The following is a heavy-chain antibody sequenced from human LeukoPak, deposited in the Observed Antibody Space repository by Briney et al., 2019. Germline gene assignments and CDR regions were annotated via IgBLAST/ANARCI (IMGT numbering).Heavy chain of an antibody. J-gene: IGHJ3*02. CDR2: IYYSGST. CDR3: ASRLLWFGESHDAFDI. V-gene: IGHV4-39*07. CDR1: GGSISSSSYY. D-gene: IGHD3-10*01. Sequence: PSETLSLTCTVSGGSISSSSYYWGWIRQPPGKGLEWIGSIYYSGSTYYNPSLKSRVTISVGTSKNQFSLKLSSVTAADTAVYYCASRLLWFGESHDAFDIWGQGTMVTVSS.